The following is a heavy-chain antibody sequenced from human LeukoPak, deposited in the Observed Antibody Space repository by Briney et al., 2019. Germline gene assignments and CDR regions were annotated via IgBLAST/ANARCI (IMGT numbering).Heavy chain of an antibody. D-gene: IGHD2-15*01. Sequence: PSETLSLTCTVSGASISSYYWSWIRQPPGKGLEWIGYIYYGGSTNYNPSLKSRVTISVDTSKNQFSLKLSSVTAADTAVYYCATLGYCSAGSCWGQGTMVTVSS. J-gene: IGHJ3*01. V-gene: IGHV4-59*08. CDR3: ATLGYCSAGSC. CDR2: IYYGGST. CDR1: GASISSYY.